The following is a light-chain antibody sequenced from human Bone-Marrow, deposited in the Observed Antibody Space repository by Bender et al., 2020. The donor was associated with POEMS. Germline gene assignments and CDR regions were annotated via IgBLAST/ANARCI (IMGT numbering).Light chain of an antibody. CDR3: QSYDNSLGGWV. J-gene: IGLJ3*02. V-gene: IGLV2-14*03. CDR1: SGDVGGYNF. CDR2: HVT. Sequence: QSALTQPASVSGSPGQSITIFCTGTSGDVGGYNFVSWYQHHPGNAPKLMISHVTNRPSGVSNRFSGSKSGTSASLAITGLQAEDEGDYYCQSYDNSLGGWVFGGGTKLTVL.